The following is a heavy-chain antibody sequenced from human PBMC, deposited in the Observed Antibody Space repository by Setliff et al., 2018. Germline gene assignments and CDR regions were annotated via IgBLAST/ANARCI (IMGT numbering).Heavy chain of an antibody. CDR3: ARAWYYNFWSGSQIEY. V-gene: IGHV7-4-1*02. J-gene: IGHJ4*02. CDR2: INTNTGNP. CDR1: GYTFTSYA. D-gene: IGHD3-3*01. Sequence: ASVKVSCQASGYTFTSYAMNWVRQAPGQGLEWMGWINTNTGNPMYAQGFTGRFVFSLDTSVSTAYLQISSLKAEDTAVYYCARAWYYNFWSGSQIEYWGQGTLVTVSS.